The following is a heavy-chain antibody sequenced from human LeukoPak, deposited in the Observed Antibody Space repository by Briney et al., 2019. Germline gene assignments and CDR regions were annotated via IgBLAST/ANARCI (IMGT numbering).Heavy chain of an antibody. V-gene: IGHV3-48*01. CDR2: ISSSSSTI. D-gene: IGHD2-2*01. CDR3: ARARTYCSSTSCYGGAFDI. J-gene: IGHJ4*02. CDR1: GFTFSSYS. Sequence: PGGSLRLPCAASGFTFSSYSMNWVRQAPGKGLELVSYISSSSSTIYYADSVNGRFTISRDNAKNSLYLQMNSLRAEDTAVYYCARARTYCSSTSCYGGAFDIWGQGTLVTVSS.